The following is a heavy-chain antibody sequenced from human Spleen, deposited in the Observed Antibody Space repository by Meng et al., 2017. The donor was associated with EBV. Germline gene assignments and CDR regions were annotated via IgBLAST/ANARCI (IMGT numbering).Heavy chain of an antibody. CDR2: INTYTGAP. J-gene: IGHJ4*02. Sequence: QVHLVQSGSELKKPGASVKVSCKASGYSFSTLAMNWVRQAPGQGLEWMGWINTYTGAPKYAQGFTGRFVFSLDTSVNTAYLQISGLKAEDTAIYYCAREDVWGSNRYGYWGQGTLVTVSS. CDR1: GYSFSTLA. V-gene: IGHV7-4-1*02. CDR3: AREDVWGSNRYGY. D-gene: IGHD3-16*02.